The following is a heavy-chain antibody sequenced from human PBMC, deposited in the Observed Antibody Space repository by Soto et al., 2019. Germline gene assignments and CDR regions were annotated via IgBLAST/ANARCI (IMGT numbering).Heavy chain of an antibody. V-gene: IGHV3-30*04. CDR3: VRRSTVSYYAVDF. Sequence: GGSLRLSCAGSGFSFGSYEMHWVRQAPGKGLEWVTFTSYDGSINYYADSVKGRFTMSRDNSKNLLYLQMNSLRTEDTAVYYCVRRSTVSYYAVDFWGQGTTVTVSS. J-gene: IGHJ6*02. CDR2: TSYDGSIN. D-gene: IGHD4-17*01. CDR1: GFSFGSYE.